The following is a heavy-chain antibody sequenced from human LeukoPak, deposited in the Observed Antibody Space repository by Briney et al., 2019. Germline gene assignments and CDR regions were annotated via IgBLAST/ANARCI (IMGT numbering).Heavy chain of an antibody. D-gene: IGHD3-22*01. V-gene: IGHV3-30*01. CDR1: GFTFSTFA. CDR3: ASGSSNDPWLLFDH. CDR2: ISYDGSKE. Sequence: GRSLRLSCAASGFTFSTFAMNWVRQAPGKGLEWVAVISYDGSKEYYADSVKGRFSISRDDSKNTLYLQMDSLRAEDTAVYYCASGSSNDPWLLFDHWGQGTLVTVSS. J-gene: IGHJ4*02.